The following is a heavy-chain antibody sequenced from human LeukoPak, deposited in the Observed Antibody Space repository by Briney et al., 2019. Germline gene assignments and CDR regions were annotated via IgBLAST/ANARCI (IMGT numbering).Heavy chain of an antibody. CDR1: GGSVSSYY. D-gene: IGHD5-12*01. J-gene: IGHJ4*02. Sequence: PSETLSLTCTVSGGSVSSYYWTWIRQPPGKGLEWLGYIYYSGSTNYNPSLKSRVTISVGTSKNQFSLKLSSVTAADTAVYYCASLRGYSGYDPFDYWGQGALVTVSS. CDR3: ASLRGYSGYDPFDY. V-gene: IGHV4-59*08. CDR2: IYYSGST.